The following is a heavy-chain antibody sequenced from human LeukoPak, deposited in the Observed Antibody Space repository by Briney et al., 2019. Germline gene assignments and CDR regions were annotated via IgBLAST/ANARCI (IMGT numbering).Heavy chain of an antibody. D-gene: IGHD4-17*01. CDR3: ARDRGDSTTPHFDY. CDR2: ISFDGSSK. J-gene: IGHJ4*02. CDR1: GFTFSSYA. V-gene: IGHV3-30*04. Sequence: GGSLRLSCAASGFTFSSYAMHWVRQAPGKGLEWVAVISFDGSSKDYAQSVKGRFTISRDNSKNTLYLQMSSLRVEDTAVYYCARDRGDSTTPHFDYWGQGTLVTVSS.